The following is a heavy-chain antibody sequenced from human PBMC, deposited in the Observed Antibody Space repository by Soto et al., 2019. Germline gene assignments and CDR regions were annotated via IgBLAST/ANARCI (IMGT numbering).Heavy chain of an antibody. CDR1: GYTFTSYA. J-gene: IGHJ4*02. D-gene: IGHD2-2*03. CDR2: INAGNGNT. Sequence: QVQLVQSGAEVKKPGASVKVSCKASGYTFTSYAMHWVRQAPGQRLEWMGWINAGNGNTKYSQKFQGRVTITRDTSASTAYMELSSLRSEATAVYYCARGGYCSSTSCYEGVDYWGQGTLVTVSS. V-gene: IGHV1-3*01. CDR3: ARGGYCSSTSCYEGVDY.